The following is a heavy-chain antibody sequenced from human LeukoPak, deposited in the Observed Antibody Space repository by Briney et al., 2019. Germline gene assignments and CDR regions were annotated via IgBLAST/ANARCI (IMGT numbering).Heavy chain of an antibody. Sequence: SETLSLTCTVSGGSMSSSSDYWGWIRRPPGKGLEWIGSIYYSGSTYYITSVKSRVTISVDTPKNQFSLTLSSVTAADTAVIYCARQYYSGSGSYYKRRGGWFDPWGQGTLVTVSS. CDR3: ARQYYSGSGSYYKRRGGWFDP. D-gene: IGHD3-10*01. J-gene: IGHJ5*02. CDR2: IYYSGST. CDR1: GGSMSSSSDY. V-gene: IGHV4-39*01.